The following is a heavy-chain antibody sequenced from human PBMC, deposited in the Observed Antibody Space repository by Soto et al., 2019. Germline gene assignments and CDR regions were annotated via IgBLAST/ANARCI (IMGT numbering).Heavy chain of an antibody. Sequence: GGSLRLSCAASGFKFNNYWMSWVRQAPGKGLEWVANIKQDGSEEYYVDSVKGRFTISRDNAENSLYLQMNSLRAADTAVYYCARDSVWYFDYWGLGTLVTVSS. D-gene: IGHD2-21*01. J-gene: IGHJ4*02. V-gene: IGHV3-7*03. CDR2: IKQDGSEE. CDR3: ARDSVWYFDY. CDR1: GFKFNNYW.